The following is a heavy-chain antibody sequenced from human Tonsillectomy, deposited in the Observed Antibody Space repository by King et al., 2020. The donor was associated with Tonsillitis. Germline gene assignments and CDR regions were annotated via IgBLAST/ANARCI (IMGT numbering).Heavy chain of an antibody. CDR1: GGSICSGGYS. V-gene: IGHV4-30-4*07. J-gene: IGHJ4*02. D-gene: IGHD1-26*01. Sequence: QLQESGPGLVKPSQTLSLTCAVSGGSICSGGYSWSWIRQPPGKGLEWIGYIYYSGSTYYNPSLKSRVTISVDTSKNQFSLKLSSVTAADTAVYYCARERGGATTRRLDYWGQGTLVTVSS. CDR2: IYYSGST. CDR3: ARERGGATTRRLDY.